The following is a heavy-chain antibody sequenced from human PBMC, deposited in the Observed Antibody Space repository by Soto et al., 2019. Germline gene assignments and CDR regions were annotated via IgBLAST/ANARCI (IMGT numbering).Heavy chain of an antibody. CDR1: GFTFSSYE. Sequence: GGSLRLSCAASGFTFSSYEMNWVRQAPGKGLEWVSYISSSGSTIYYADSVKGRFTISRDNAKNSLYLQMNSLRAEDTAVYYCARFHGAYYDILTGYYSPNYYYYGMDVWGQGTTGTVS. CDR2: ISSSGSTI. V-gene: IGHV3-48*03. J-gene: IGHJ6*02. CDR3: ARFHGAYYDILTGYYSPNYYYYGMDV. D-gene: IGHD3-9*01.